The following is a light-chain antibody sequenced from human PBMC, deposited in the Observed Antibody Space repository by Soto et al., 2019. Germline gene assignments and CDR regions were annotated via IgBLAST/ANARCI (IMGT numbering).Light chain of an antibody. J-gene: IGLJ1*01. CDR3: AAWDDSLSAFYV. Sequence: QSVLTQPPSASGTPGQRVTISCSGSSSNIGSNYVYWYQQLPGTAPKLLVYNNDQRPSGVPDRFSGSKSDTSASLAISGLRSEDEAEYYCAAWDDSLSAFYVFGTGTKLTVL. V-gene: IGLV1-47*01. CDR2: NND. CDR1: SSNIGSNY.